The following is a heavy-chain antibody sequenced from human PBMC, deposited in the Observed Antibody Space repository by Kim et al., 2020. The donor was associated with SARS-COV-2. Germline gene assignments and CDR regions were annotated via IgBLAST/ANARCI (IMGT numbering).Heavy chain of an antibody. V-gene: IGHV4-34*01. CDR2: INHSGST. CDR1: GGSFNGYY. Sequence: SETLSLTCAVYGGSFNGYYWTWIRQPPGKGLEWIGEINHSGSTNYNPSLKSRVTISLDTSKNQFSLNLNSVTAADTAVYYCARVSLAGVDYWGQGTLVTVSS. J-gene: IGHJ4*02. CDR3: ARVSLAGVDY. D-gene: IGHD3-10*01.